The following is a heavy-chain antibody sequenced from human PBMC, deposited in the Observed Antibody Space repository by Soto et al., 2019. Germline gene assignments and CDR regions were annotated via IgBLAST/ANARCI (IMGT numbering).Heavy chain of an antibody. J-gene: IGHJ4*02. Sequence: QVQLHQWGAGLLKPSETLSLACSIYSGSFSGYYWSWIRQPPGKGLEWIGEISQSGHTNYSPSLKSRFAISNDKPKKQSSQNLASVSAADTAVYNRARAPKVSASSQTRPDFWGQGTLVTVSS. D-gene: IGHD6-6*01. CDR2: ISQSGHT. CDR3: ARAPKVSASSQTRPDF. CDR1: SGSFSGYY. V-gene: IGHV4-34*01.